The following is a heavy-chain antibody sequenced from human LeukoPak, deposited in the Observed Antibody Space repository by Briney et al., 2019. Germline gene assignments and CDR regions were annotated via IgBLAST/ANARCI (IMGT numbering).Heavy chain of an antibody. CDR2: MNPNSGNT. Sequence: ASVKVSCKASGYTFTSYDINWVRQATGQGLEWMGWMNPNSGNTGYAQKFQGRVTMTRNTSISTAYMELSSLRSEDTAVYYCARGKTTLLSHYVIREDFQHWGQGTLVTVSS. J-gene: IGHJ1*01. V-gene: IGHV1-8*01. CDR1: GYTFTSYD. CDR3: ARGKTTLLSHYVIREDFQH. D-gene: IGHD3-9*01.